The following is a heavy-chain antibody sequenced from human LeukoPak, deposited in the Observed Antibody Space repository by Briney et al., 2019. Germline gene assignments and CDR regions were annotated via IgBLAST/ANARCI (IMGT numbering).Heavy chain of an antibody. CDR3: AGYYGSGSDDAFDI. Sequence: GGSLRLSCAASGFTFSSYSMNWVRQAPGKGLEWVSSISSSSSYIYYADSVKGRFTISRDNAKNSLYLQMNSLRAEDTAVYYCAGYYGSGSDDAFDIWGQGTMVTVPS. CDR2: ISSSSSYI. V-gene: IGHV3-21*01. J-gene: IGHJ3*02. D-gene: IGHD3-10*01. CDR1: GFTFSSYS.